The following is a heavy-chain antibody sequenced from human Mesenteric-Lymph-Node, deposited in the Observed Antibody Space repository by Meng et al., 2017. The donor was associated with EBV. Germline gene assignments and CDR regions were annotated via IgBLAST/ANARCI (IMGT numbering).Heavy chain of an antibody. CDR3: ARSHYDFWSGYPKNWFAP. V-gene: IGHV1-3*01. Sequence: QVQLVRSGAAVRKPGXSVKVSCNASGYTFTSYAMHWVRQAPGQRLEWMGWINAGNGNTKYSQKFQGRVTITRDTSASTAYMELSSLRSEDTAVYYCARSHYDFWSGYPKNWFAPWGQGTLVTVSS. J-gene: IGHJ5*02. CDR2: INAGNGNT. CDR1: GYTFTSYA. D-gene: IGHD3-3*01.